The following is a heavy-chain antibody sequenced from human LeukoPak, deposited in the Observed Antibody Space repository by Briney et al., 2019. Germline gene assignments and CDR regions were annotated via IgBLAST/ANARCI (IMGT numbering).Heavy chain of an antibody. CDR1: GFTFSSYT. D-gene: IGHD1-26*01. V-gene: IGHV3-21*01. J-gene: IGHJ4*02. CDR2: ISSGSSYI. CDR3: ARDKVGATLISWYYFDY. Sequence: PGGSLRLSCAASGFTFSSYTLNWVRQAPGKGLEWVSSISSGSSYINYADSVKGRFTISRDNAKNSLYLQMNSLRAEDTAVYYCARDKVGATLISWYYFDYWGQGTLVTVSS.